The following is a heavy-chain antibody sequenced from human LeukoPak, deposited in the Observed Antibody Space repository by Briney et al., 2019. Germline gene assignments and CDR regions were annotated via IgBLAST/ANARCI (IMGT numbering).Heavy chain of an antibody. CDR3: ARLRVSSSSYNWCDP. V-gene: IGHV5-51*01. J-gene: IGHJ5*02. CDR2: IYPVDSDT. Sequence: GESLKISCEGSGYSFTSYWFGRVRQLPGKGLEWMGIIYPVDSDTRYSPSFQGHVTISADKSISTAYLQWRSMKASDTAMYYCARLRVSSSSYNWCDPWGQETRVTVSS. CDR1: GYSFTSYW. D-gene: IGHD6-13*01.